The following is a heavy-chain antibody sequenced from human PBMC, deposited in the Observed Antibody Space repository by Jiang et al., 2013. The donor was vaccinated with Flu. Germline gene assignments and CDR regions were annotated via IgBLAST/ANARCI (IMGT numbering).Heavy chain of an antibody. Sequence: SGAEVKKPGASVKVSCKASGYPFTSFGISWVRQAPGQGLEWMGWSSPYNDNTDYPQKFQGRVTMTTHTSTTTAYMELGSLRSDDTAVYFCVRDRLSRDGNIPFDYWGQGTLVTVSS. CDR2: SSPYNDNT. CDR1: GYPFTSFG. D-gene: IGHD5-24*01. J-gene: IGHJ4*02. CDR3: VRDRLSRDGNIPFDY. V-gene: IGHV1-18*01.